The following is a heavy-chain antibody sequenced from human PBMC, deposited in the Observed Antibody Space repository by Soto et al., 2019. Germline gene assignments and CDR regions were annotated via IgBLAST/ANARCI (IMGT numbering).Heavy chain of an antibody. CDR3: ARTFSSWFSYGMDV. V-gene: IGHV1-2*02. J-gene: IGHJ6*02. CDR1: GYTFTGYY. Sequence: ASVKVSCKASGYTFTGYYMHWVRQAPGQGLEWMGWINPNSGGTNYAQKFQGRVTMTRDTSISTAYMELSRLRSDDTAVYYCARTFSSWFSYGMDVWGQGTTVTVSS. CDR2: INPNSGGT. D-gene: IGHD6-13*01.